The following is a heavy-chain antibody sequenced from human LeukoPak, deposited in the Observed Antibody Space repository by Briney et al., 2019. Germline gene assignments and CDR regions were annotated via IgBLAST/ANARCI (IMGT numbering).Heavy chain of an antibody. V-gene: IGHV4-34*01. CDR3: ARGGHYYYYGMDV. CDR1: GGSFSGYY. CDR2: INHSGST. J-gene: IGHJ6*02. Sequence: SETLSLTCAVYGGSFSGYYWSWIRQPPGKGLEWIGEINHSGSTNYNPSLKSRVTISVDTSKNQFSLELSSVTAADTAVYYCARGGHYYYYGMDVWGQGTTVTVSS.